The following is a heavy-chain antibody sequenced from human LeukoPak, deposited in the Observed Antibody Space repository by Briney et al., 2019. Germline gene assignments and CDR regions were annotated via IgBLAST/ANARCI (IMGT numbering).Heavy chain of an antibody. D-gene: IGHD4-17*01. CDR1: GYTFTSYL. CDR2: INPSGGST. J-gene: IGHJ4*02. V-gene: IGHV1-46*01. CDR3: ARDSADYGDYDY. Sequence: ASVKVSCKASGYTFTSYLMHWVRQAPGQGLDWMGIINPSGGSTSYAQKFQGRVTMTRDTSTSTVYMELSSLRSEDTAVYYCARDSADYGDYDYWGQGTLVTVSS.